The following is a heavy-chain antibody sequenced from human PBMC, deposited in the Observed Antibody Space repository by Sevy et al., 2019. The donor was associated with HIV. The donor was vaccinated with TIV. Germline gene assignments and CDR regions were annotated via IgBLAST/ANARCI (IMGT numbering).Heavy chain of an antibody. D-gene: IGHD3-22*01. CDR1: GYTLSELS. V-gene: IGHV1-24*01. CDR3: AITKDYYDNSGYPFGY. CDR2: FDPEDGET. Sequence: ASVKVSCKVFGYTLSELSMHWVRQTPGKGLEWMGSFDPEDGETIYAQKFQGRVAMTEDTSTDTAYMELRSLRSEDTAVFYCAITKDYYDNSGYPFGYWGQGTLVTVSS. J-gene: IGHJ4*02.